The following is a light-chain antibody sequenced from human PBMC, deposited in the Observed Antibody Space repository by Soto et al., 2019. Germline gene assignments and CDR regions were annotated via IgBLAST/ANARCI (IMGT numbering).Light chain of an antibody. CDR2: GNS. V-gene: IGLV1-40*01. CDR3: QSYDSSLSGVV. Sequence: QSVLTQPPSVSGAPGQRVTISCTGSSSNIGAGYDVHWYQQLPGTAPKLLIYGNSNRPSGVPDRFSGSKSGTLASLAITGLQAEAEADYYCQSYDSSLSGVVFGGGTKLTVL. J-gene: IGLJ2*01. CDR1: SSNIGAGYD.